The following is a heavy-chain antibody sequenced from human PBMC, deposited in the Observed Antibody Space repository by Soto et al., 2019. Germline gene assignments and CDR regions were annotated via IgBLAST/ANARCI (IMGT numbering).Heavy chain of an antibody. Sequence: GGSLRLSCAASGCTFSSYSMSWVRQAPGKGLEWVSSISSSSSYIYYADSVKGRFTISRDNAKNSLYLQMNSLRAEDTAVYYCARSPSMTTVSLDYWGQGTLVTVSS. V-gene: IGHV3-21*01. D-gene: IGHD4-17*01. CDR1: GCTFSSYS. CDR2: ISSSSSYI. CDR3: ARSPSMTTVSLDY. J-gene: IGHJ4*02.